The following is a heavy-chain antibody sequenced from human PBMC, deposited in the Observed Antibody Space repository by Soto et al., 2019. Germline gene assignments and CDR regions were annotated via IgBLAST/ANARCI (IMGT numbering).Heavy chain of an antibody. D-gene: IGHD6-13*01. CDR1: GFTFSDYY. Sequence: GGSLRLSCAASGFTFSDYYMSWIRQAPGKGLGWVSYISSSGSTIYYADSVKGRFTISRDNAKNSLYLQMNSLRAEDTAVYYCARNYSSSWYVWFDPWGQGTLVTAPQ. CDR2: ISSSGSTI. J-gene: IGHJ5*02. CDR3: ARNYSSSWYVWFDP. V-gene: IGHV3-11*01.